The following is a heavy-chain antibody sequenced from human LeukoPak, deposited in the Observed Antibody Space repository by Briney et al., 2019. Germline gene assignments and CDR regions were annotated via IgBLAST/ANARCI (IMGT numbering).Heavy chain of an antibody. CDR3: ARDGVAAGLYFDL. Sequence: PGGSLRLSCAASVFTFTEYWMTWVRQAPGKGLEWVASINQDGSEKYYVDSVKGRFTISRDNAQNSLYLQMSYLRAEDTAMFYCARDGVAAGLYFDLWGQGTLVTVSS. V-gene: IGHV3-7*01. CDR1: VFTFTEYW. CDR2: INQDGSEK. D-gene: IGHD6-13*01. J-gene: IGHJ4*02.